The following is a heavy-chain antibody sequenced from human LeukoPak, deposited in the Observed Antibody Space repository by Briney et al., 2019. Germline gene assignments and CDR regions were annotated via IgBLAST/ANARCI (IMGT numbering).Heavy chain of an antibody. CDR1: GFTFSDYY. J-gene: IGHJ4*02. CDR2: ISSSGGSI. V-gene: IGHV3-11*01. CDR3: AKRDFDF. Sequence: KSGGSLRLSCAASGFTFSDYYMSWFRQAPGKGLQWVSCISSSGGSIYYADSVKGRFTISRDNTKNSLYLQMNSLRAEDTAVYYCAKRDFDFWGQGTLVIVSS.